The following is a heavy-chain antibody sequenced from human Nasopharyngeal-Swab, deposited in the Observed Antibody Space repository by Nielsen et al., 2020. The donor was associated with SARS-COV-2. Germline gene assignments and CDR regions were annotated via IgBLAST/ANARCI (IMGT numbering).Heavy chain of an antibody. CDR3: AKVLYGLLDY. V-gene: IGHV3-23*01. D-gene: IGHD3-16*01. Sequence: GESLKISCAASGFTFSSYAMSWVRQAPGKGLEWVSAISGSGGSTYYADSVKGRFTISRDNSKNALYLQMNSLRAEDTAVYYCAKVLYGLLDYWGQGTLVTVSS. CDR2: ISGSGGST. CDR1: GFTFSSYA. J-gene: IGHJ4*02.